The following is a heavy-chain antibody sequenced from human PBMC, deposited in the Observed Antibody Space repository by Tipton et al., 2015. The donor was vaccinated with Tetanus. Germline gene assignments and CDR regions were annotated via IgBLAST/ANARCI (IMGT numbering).Heavy chain of an antibody. CDR1: GYTFTSYD. J-gene: IGHJ4*02. V-gene: IGHV1-2*02. CDR3: ARDGLQRYYYDSSGYYPTNY. CDR2: MNPNSGGT. Sequence: QLVQSGAEVKKPGASVKVSCKASGYTFTSYDINWVRQATGQGLEWMGWMNPNSGGTNYAQKFQGRVTMTRDTSISTAYMELSRLRSDDTAVYYCARDGLQRYYYDSSGYYPTNYWGQGTLVTVSS. D-gene: IGHD3-22*01.